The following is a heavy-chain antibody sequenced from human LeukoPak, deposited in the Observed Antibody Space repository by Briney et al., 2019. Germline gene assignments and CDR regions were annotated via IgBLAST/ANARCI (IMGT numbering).Heavy chain of an antibody. Sequence: GGSLRLSCAASGFTFSPYAMSWVRQAPGKGLEWVSVISGSGGSTYYADSVKGRFTISRDNSKNTLYLQMNSLRAEDTAVYYCAKGTTTLVVTKIDYWGQGTLVTVSS. D-gene: IGHD4-23*01. V-gene: IGHV3-23*01. CDR2: ISGSGGST. J-gene: IGHJ4*02. CDR1: GFTFSPYA. CDR3: AKGTTTLVVTKIDY.